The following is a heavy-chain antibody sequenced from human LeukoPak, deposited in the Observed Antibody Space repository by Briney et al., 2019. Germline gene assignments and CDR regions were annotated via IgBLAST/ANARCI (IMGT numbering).Heavy chain of an antibody. Sequence: SVKVSCKASGGTFSSYAISWVRQAPGQGLEWMGRIIPILGIANYAQKFQGRVTITADKSTSTAYMELSSLRSEDTAVYYCASSPPSSGWYRGWFDPWGQGTLVTVSS. CDR3: ASSPPSSGWYRGWFDP. D-gene: IGHD6-19*01. CDR2: IIPILGIA. V-gene: IGHV1-69*04. CDR1: GGTFSSYA. J-gene: IGHJ5*02.